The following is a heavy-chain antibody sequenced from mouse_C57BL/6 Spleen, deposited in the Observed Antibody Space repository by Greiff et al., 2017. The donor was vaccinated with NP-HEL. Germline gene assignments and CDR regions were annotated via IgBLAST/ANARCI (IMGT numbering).Heavy chain of an antibody. CDR3: TTCYSKSYWYFDV. V-gene: IGHV14-1*01. J-gene: IGHJ1*03. Sequence: EVHLVESGAELVRPGASVKLSCTASGFNIKDYYMHWVKQRPEQGLEWIGRIDPEDGDTEYAPKFQGKATMTADTSSNTAYLQLSSLTSEDAAVYYCTTCYSKSYWYFDVWGTGTTVTVSS. CDR2: IDPEDGDT. CDR1: GFNIKDYY. D-gene: IGHD2-5*01.